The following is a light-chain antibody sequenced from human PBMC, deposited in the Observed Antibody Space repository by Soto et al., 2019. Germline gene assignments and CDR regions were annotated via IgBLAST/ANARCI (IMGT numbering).Light chain of an antibody. V-gene: IGKV4-1*01. CDR2: WAS. CDR1: XSRLYSSNNKNY. J-gene: IGKJ4*01. CDR3: QQSYSSPRT. Sequence: DIVMTQSPDSLTICPGAXATITCKSXXSRLYSSNNKNYLTWYQQKPGLPPRLLIYWASTRESGVPDRFSGSGSGTDFTLTISSLQPEDFATYYCQQSYSSPRTFGGGTKVDIK.